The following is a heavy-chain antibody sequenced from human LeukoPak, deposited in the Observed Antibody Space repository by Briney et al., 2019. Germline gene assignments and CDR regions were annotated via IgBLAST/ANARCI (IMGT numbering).Heavy chain of an antibody. D-gene: IGHD1-7*01. J-gene: IGHJ4*02. Sequence: ETLSLTCTVSGGSISSSSYYWGWIRQPPGKGLEWVSSISSGSSYIYYADPLKGRFTVSRDNAKNSLYLQMNSLRAEDTAVYYCASERYNWNYAFDYWGQGILVTVSS. CDR3: ASERYNWNYAFDY. CDR1: GGSISSSS. V-gene: IGHV3-21*01. CDR2: ISSGSSYI.